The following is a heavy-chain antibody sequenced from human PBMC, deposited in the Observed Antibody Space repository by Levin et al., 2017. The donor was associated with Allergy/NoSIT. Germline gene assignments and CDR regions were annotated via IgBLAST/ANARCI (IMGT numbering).Heavy chain of an antibody. Sequence: SGGSLRLSCAASGFTFSSYGMHWVRQAPGKGLEWVAVIWYDGSNKYYADSVKGRFTISRDNSKNTLYLQMNSLRAEDTAVYYCARETPTYCGGDCYAGYWGQGTLVTVSS. D-gene: IGHD2-21*02. V-gene: IGHV3-33*01. CDR1: GFTFSSYG. J-gene: IGHJ4*02. CDR3: ARETPTYCGGDCYAGY. CDR2: IWYDGSNK.